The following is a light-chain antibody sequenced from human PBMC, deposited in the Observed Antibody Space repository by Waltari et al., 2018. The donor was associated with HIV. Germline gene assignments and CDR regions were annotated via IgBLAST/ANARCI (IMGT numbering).Light chain of an antibody. Sequence: DIQMTQSPSPLSASVGDRVTITCRASQNINNNLYWYQQKSGEAPKLLIYFASSLQSGVPSRFSGSGFGTDFSLTISNVQPEDIATYFCQQSHSAPLTFGPGTKLDIK. V-gene: IGKV1-39*01. CDR2: FAS. CDR3: QQSHSAPLT. CDR1: QNINNN. J-gene: IGKJ3*01.